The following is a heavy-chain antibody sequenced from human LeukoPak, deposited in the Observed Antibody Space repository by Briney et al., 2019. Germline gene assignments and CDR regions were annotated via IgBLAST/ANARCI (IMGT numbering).Heavy chain of an antibody. J-gene: IGHJ4*02. CDR3: ARDGRVDYGDYTFDY. Sequence: SETLSLTCTVSGGSISSYYWSWIRQPAGKGLEWIDYIYYSGSTNCNPSLKSRVTILVDTSKNQFSLKLSSVTAADTAVYYCARDGRVDYGDYTFDYWGQGTQVTVSS. D-gene: IGHD4-17*01. CDR2: IYYSGST. CDR1: GGSISSYY. V-gene: IGHV4-59*01.